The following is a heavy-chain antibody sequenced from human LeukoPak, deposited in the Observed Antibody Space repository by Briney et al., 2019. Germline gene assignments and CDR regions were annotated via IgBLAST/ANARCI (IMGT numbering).Heavy chain of an antibody. D-gene: IGHD4-17*01. J-gene: IGHJ1*01. CDR2: ISGSGGST. Sequence: GGSLRLSCAASGFTFISYNTNWVRQAPGKGLEWVSVISGSGGSTYYADSVKGRFTISRDNSKNTLYLQMNSLRAEDTAVYYCAKEIYGDSTGGRFQHWGQGTLVTVSS. V-gene: IGHV3-23*01. CDR1: GFTFISYN. CDR3: AKEIYGDSTGGRFQH.